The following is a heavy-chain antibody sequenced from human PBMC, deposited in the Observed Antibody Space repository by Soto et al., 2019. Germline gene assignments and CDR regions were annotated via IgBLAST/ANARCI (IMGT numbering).Heavy chain of an antibody. CDR2: ISESGGST. Sequence: GGSLRLSCEVTGFTFANYVMSWVRQAPGKGLEWVASISESGGSTYYGDSVKGRFTISRDNSKNTLYLETSSLRAEDTAVYYCAKDPYYGSFDPWGPGTLVTVSS. D-gene: IGHD3-3*01. CDR1: GFTFANYV. J-gene: IGHJ5*02. V-gene: IGHV3-23*01. CDR3: AKDPYYGSFDP.